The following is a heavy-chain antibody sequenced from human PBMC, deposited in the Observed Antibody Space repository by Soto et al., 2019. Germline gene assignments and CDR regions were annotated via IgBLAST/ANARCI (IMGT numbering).Heavy chain of an antibody. J-gene: IGHJ5*02. D-gene: IGHD3-10*01. CDR1: GYSFTSDW. CDR3: ARGYYGSGRTWFDP. CDR2: IYPGDSDT. V-gene: IGHV5-51*01. Sequence: PGESLKISCKGSGYSFTSDWIGWGRQMPGKGLESIGIIYPGDSDTRYSPSFQGQVTISADKSISTAYLQWSSLKDSDTAMYYCARGYYGSGRTWFDPWGQGTRVTVSS.